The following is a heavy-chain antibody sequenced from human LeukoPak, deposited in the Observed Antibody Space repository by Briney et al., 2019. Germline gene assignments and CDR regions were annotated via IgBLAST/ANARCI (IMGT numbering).Heavy chain of an antibody. CDR3: AHRPGYSSGWYYWFDP. V-gene: IGHV1-69*05. Sequence: ASVKVSCKASGGTFSSYAISWVRQAPGQGLEWMGGIIPIFGTANYAQKFQGRVTITTDESTSTAYMELSSLRSEDTAVYYCAHRPGYSSGWYYWFDPWGQGTLVTVCS. CDR1: GGTFSSYA. D-gene: IGHD6-19*01. J-gene: IGHJ5*02. CDR2: IIPIFGTA.